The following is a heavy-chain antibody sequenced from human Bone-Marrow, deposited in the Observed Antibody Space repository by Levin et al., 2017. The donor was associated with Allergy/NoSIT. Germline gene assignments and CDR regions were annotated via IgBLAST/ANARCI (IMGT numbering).Heavy chain of an antibody. Sequence: PGGSLRLSCVVSGFTFSSCVMNWVRQAPGKGLEWVSGIGGSGVNTYVADSVKGRFSTSRDNFANTVYLQMDSLRADDTALYYCAKRGGTVGSEWVYDAFDIWGRGTMVTVSS. CDR3: AKRGGTVGSEWVYDAFDI. CDR1: GFTFSSCV. CDR2: IGGSGVNT. D-gene: IGHD3-3*01. V-gene: IGHV3-23*01. J-gene: IGHJ3*02.